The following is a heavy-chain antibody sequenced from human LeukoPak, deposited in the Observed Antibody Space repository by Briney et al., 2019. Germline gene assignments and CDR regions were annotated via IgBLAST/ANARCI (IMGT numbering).Heavy chain of an antibody. Sequence: PGGSLRLSCAVSGFTLSDHNMDWVRQAPGKGLEWVGRTTNKAHSYTTEYAAPVKGRFTISRDDSQNSLYLQMNSLKTEDTAVYYCARAPSGLDYWGQGILVTVSS. CDR3: ARAPSGLDY. D-gene: IGHD2-15*01. V-gene: IGHV3-72*01. CDR2: TTNKAHSYTT. CDR1: GFTLSDHN. J-gene: IGHJ4*02.